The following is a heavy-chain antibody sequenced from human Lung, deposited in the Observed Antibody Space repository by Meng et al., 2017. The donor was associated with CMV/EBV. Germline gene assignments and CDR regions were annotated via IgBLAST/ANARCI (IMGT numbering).Heavy chain of an antibody. CDR3: GRDQGRELINH. CDR1: CDSISSDIW. D-gene: IGHD1-7*01. V-gene: IGHV4-4*02. J-gene: IGHJ4*02. CDR2: VYHRGDT. Sequence: QVQLQDAGPDPGKPSGTLSLTCTVSCDSISSDIWWSWVRQPPGKGLEWIGEVYHRGDTNYNPSLKSRVDISVDKSKNQFYLSLFSVTAADTAVYYCGRDQGRELINHWGQGTLVTVSS.